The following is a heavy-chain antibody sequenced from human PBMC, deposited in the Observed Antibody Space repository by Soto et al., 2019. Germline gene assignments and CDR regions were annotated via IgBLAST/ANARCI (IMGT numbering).Heavy chain of an antibody. CDR2: INHSGST. CDR3: ARGRFVSTAFDY. CDR1: GGSFSGYY. D-gene: IGHD2-2*01. J-gene: IGHJ4*02. Sequence: SETLSLTCAVYGGSFSGYYWSWIRQPPGKGLEWIGEINHSGSTNYNPSLKSRVTISVDTSKNQFSLKLSSVTAADTAVYYCARGRFVSTAFDYWRQRPIVTVTS. V-gene: IGHV4-34*01.